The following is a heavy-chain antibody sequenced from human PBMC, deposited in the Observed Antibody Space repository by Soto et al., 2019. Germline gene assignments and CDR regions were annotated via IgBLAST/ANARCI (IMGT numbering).Heavy chain of an antibody. CDR3: AHKLDTADWFGP. CDR1: GFSLRNGGVG. D-gene: IGHD5-18*01. Sequence: QITLRESGPTLVKSTQTLTLTCTFSGFSLRNGGVGVGWIRQPPGKALEWVALIYWNDDKRYSPSLKSRLTITKDTSKNQVVLTMTNVDPVDTATYYCAHKLDTADWFGPWCQGSPVTVSS. J-gene: IGHJ5*02. V-gene: IGHV2-5*01. CDR2: IYWNDDK.